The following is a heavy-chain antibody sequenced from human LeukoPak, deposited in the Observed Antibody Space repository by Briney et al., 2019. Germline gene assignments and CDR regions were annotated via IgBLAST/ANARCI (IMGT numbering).Heavy chain of an antibody. J-gene: IGHJ1*01. CDR1: GFTFSTYS. CDR3: AKDSGYYHSRGYYYAYFQQ. CDR2: PSRSSSTI. V-gene: IGHV3-48*02. D-gene: IGHD3-22*01. Sequence: GVYLILYCAGSGFTFSTYSMNWVRQAQGKGLEWVSYPSRSSSTISYEDSVKGPITSSRASAKNSLYLQMKSLGDEDTDMCYRAKDSGYYHSRGYYYAYFQQGGQGTLLTVP.